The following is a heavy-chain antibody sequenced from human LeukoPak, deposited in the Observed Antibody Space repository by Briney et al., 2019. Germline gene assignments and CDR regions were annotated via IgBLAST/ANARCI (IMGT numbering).Heavy chain of an antibody. J-gene: IGHJ4*02. CDR1: GFTFSSYW. D-gene: IGHD3-22*01. CDR3: ARGGYYDSRGYLAAY. CDR2: IKQDGSEK. Sequence: GGSLRLSCAASGFTFSSYWMSWVRQAPGKGLEWVANIKQDGSEKYYVDSVKGRFTISRDNAKNSLYLQMDSLRAEDTAVYYCARGGYYDSRGYLAAYWGQGTLVTVSS. V-gene: IGHV3-7*01.